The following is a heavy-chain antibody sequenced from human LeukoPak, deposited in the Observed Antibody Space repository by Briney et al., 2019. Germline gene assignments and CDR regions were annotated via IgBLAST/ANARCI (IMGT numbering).Heavy chain of an antibody. D-gene: IGHD3-10*01. Sequence: KPSGTLSLTCTVSGASIRSYYWTWIRQPAGKGLEWLGRIYTSGSNKYNPSLKSRVTMSLDTSKNQFSLKLFSVTAADTAVYYCARAFGGDTDYWGQGTLVTVSS. J-gene: IGHJ4*02. V-gene: IGHV4-4*07. CDR1: GASIRSYY. CDR2: IYTSGSN. CDR3: ARAFGGDTDY.